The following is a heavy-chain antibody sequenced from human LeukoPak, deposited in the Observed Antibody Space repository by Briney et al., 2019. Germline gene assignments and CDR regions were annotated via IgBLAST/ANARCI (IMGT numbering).Heavy chain of an antibody. CDR2: IYSGGST. CDR3: AAYSGYEAVRYYFDY. CDR1: GFTVSSNY. Sequence: GGSLRLSCAASGFTVSSNYMSWVRQAPGKGLEWVSVIYSGGSTYYADSVKGRFTISRDNSKNTLYLQMNSLRAEDTAVYYCAAYSGYEAVRYYFDYWGQGTLVTVSS. J-gene: IGHJ4*02. V-gene: IGHV3-66*01. D-gene: IGHD5-12*01.